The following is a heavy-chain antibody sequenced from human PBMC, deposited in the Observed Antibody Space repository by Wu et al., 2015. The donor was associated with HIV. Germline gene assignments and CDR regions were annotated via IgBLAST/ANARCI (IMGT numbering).Heavy chain of an antibody. J-gene: IGHJ4*02. CDR1: GYTFTSYD. Sequence: VQLVQSGAEVKKPGASVKVSCKASGYTFTSYDINWVRQATGQGLEWMGWMNPRSGNTGYAQKFQGRVTMTRDTSISTANMELSSLRSEDTAVYCARQRAYTSGWYIFDYWGQGTLVTVSS. CDR2: MNPRSGNT. CDR3: ARQRAYTSGWYIFDY. V-gene: IGHV1-8*01. D-gene: IGHD6-19*01.